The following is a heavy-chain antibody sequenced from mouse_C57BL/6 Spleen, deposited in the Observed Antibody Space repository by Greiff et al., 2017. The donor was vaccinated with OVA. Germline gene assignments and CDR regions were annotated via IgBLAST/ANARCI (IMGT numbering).Heavy chain of an antibody. D-gene: IGHD2-1*01. CDR1: GYTFTSYG. V-gene: IGHV1-81*01. CDR3: ARSGGNYWYFDV. Sequence: QVHVKQSGAELARPGASVKLSCKASGYTFTSYGISWVKQRTGQGLEWIGEIYPRSGNTYYNEKFKGKATLTADKSSSTAYMELRSLTSEDSAVYVCARSGGNYWYFDVWGTGTTVTVSS. J-gene: IGHJ1*03. CDR2: IYPRSGNT.